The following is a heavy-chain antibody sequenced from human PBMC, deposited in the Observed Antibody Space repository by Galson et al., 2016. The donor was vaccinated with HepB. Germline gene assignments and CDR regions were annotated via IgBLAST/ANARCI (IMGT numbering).Heavy chain of an antibody. V-gene: IGHV4-59*01. J-gene: IGHJ4*02. D-gene: IGHD1-20*01. Sequence: ETLSLTCTVTGGSFTSYYWSWIRQPPGKGLEWIGCVHYTGATNYNPSLKSRVTFSMETSKSQFSLHLSSVTVADTAVYYCARGQNNFRRWGQGTLVTVSS. CDR3: ARGQNNFRR. CDR2: VHYTGAT. CDR1: GGSFTSYY.